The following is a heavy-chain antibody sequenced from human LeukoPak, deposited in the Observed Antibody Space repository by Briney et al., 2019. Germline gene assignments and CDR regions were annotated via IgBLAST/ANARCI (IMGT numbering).Heavy chain of an antibody. CDR2: ISGSGGST. J-gene: IGHJ4*02. CDR1: GFTFSSSA. V-gene: IGHV3-23*01. Sequence: GGSLRLSCAASGFTFSSSAMGWVSPAPGKGLGWVSAISGSGGSTYYADSVKGRFTISRDNSKNTLYLQMNSLRAEDTAVYYCAKQAVSGYSYGYPYFDYWGQGTLVTVSS. D-gene: IGHD5-18*01. CDR3: AKQAVSGYSYGYPYFDY.